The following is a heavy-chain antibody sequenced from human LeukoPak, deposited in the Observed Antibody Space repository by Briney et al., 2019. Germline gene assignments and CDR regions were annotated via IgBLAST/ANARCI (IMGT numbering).Heavy chain of an antibody. Sequence: PGRSLRLSCAASGFTFSSHGMHWVRQAPGKGLEWVAVMWYDGSNKYYADSVKGRFTISRDNSKNTLYLQMHSLRAEDTAVYYCARDEVTTPRDWGQGTLVTVSS. CDR3: ARDEVTTPRD. V-gene: IGHV3-33*01. J-gene: IGHJ4*02. D-gene: IGHD4-17*01. CDR2: MWYDGSNK. CDR1: GFTFSSHG.